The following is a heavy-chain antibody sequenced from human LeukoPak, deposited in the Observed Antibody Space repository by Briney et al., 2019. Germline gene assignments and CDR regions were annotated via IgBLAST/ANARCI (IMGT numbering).Heavy chain of an antibody. J-gene: IGHJ3*02. D-gene: IGHD3-22*01. CDR1: GGSSSGYY. V-gene: IGHV4-34*01. Sequence: TSETLSLTCAVYGGSSSGYYWSWIRQPPGKGLEWIGEINHSGSTNYNPSLKSRVTISVDTSKNQFSLKLSSVTAADTAVYYCARGQLGDYDSSGYYYDAFDIWGQGTMVTVSS. CDR3: ARGQLGDYDSSGYYYDAFDI. CDR2: INHSGST.